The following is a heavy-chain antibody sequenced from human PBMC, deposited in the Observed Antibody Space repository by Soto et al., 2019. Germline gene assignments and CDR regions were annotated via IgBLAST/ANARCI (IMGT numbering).Heavy chain of an antibody. CDR1: GGSFSGYY. V-gene: IGHV4-34*01. CDR2: INHSGST. J-gene: IGHJ5*02. CDR3: AIRLNWFDP. Sequence: SETLSLTCTVSGGSFSGYYWSWIRQPPGKGLEWIGEINHSGSTNYNPSLKSRVTIPVDTSKNQFSLKLSSVTAADTAVYYCAIRLNWFDPWGQGTLVTSPQ.